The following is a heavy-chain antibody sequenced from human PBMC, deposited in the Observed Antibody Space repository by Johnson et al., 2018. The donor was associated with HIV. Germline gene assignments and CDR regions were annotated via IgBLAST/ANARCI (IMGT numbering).Heavy chain of an antibody. CDR2: ISSSGSTI. Sequence: QVQLVESGGGLVKPGGSLRLSCAASGFTFSDYYMSWIRHAPGKGLEWVSYISSSGSTIYYADSVKGRFTISRDNAKNSLYLQMNSLRAEDTAVYYCATLKGPRLHIAARRPDAFDIWGQGTMVTVSS. V-gene: IGHV3-11*04. J-gene: IGHJ3*02. D-gene: IGHD6-6*01. CDR1: GFTFSDYY. CDR3: ATLKGPRLHIAARRPDAFDI.